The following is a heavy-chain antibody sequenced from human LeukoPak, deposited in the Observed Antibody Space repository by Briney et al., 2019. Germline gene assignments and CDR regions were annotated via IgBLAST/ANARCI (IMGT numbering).Heavy chain of an antibody. CDR2: INHSGST. J-gene: IGHJ6*03. CDR1: GGSFSGYY. Sequence: KPSETLSLTCAVYGGSFSGYYWSWIRQPPGKGLEWIGEINHSGSTNYNPSLKSRVTISVDRSKNQFSLKLSSVTAADTAVYYCAREVAYCSSTSCYRGGYYYYMDVWGKGTTVTVSS. CDR3: AREVAYCSSTSCYRGGYYYYMDV. V-gene: IGHV4-34*01. D-gene: IGHD2-2*02.